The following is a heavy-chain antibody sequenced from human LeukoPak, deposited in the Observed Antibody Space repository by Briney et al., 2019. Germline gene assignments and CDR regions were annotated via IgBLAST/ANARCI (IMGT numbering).Heavy chain of an antibody. CDR3: AKGEWWFDP. Sequence: SETLSLTCTVSGASISSDYWSWIRQPPGKGLEWIGNIYYSGSANYNPSLQSRVTTSLDTSRNQLSLRLTSVTAADTAVYYCAKGEWWFDPWGQGTLITVSS. V-gene: IGHV4-59*01. J-gene: IGHJ5*02. D-gene: IGHD2-8*01. CDR2: IYYSGSA. CDR1: GASISSDY.